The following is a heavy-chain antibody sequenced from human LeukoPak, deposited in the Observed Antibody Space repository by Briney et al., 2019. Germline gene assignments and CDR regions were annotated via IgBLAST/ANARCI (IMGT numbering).Heavy chain of an antibody. V-gene: IGHV4-59*08. D-gene: IGHD3-16*01. J-gene: IGHJ4*02. CDR1: GGSISSYY. Sequence: SETLSLTCTVSGGSISSYYWSWIRQPPGKGLEWIGYIYYSGSTNYNPSLKSRDTISVDTSKNQFSLKLSSVTAADTAVYYCARHRVESPRFFVSGTSEYYFDYWGQGTLVTVSS. CDR3: ARHRVESPRFFVSGTSEYYFDY. CDR2: IYYSGST.